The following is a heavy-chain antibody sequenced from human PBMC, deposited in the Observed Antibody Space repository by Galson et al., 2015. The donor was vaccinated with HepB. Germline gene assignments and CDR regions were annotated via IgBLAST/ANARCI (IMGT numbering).Heavy chain of an antibody. J-gene: IGHJ6*03. V-gene: IGHV1-69*13. Sequence: SVKVSCKASGGTFSSYAISWVRQAPGQGLEWMGGIIPIFGTANYAQKFQGRVTITADESTSTAYMELSSLRSEDTAVYYCARVYHGEQLVPIDYYYYMDVWGKGTTVTVSS. D-gene: IGHD6-13*01. CDR3: ARVYHGEQLVPIDYYYYMDV. CDR2: IIPIFGTA. CDR1: GGTFSSYA.